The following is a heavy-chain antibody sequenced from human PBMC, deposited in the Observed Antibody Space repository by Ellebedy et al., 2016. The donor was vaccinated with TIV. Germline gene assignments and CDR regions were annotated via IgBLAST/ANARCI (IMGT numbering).Heavy chain of an antibody. CDR3: ARDRGATFDP. Sequence: PGGSLRLSCVASGFTFSSYTMHWLRQPPGKGLEWVAVISYDGTKGYYADSAKGRFTISRDNSKHPLYLQMSSLRGDDTSRNYCARDRGATFDPWGQGTLVTVSS. V-gene: IGHV3-30*04. CDR2: ISYDGTKG. D-gene: IGHD5-24*01. CDR1: GFTFSSYT. J-gene: IGHJ5*02.